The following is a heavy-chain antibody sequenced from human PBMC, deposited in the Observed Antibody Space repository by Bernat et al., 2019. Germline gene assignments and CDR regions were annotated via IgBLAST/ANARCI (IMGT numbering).Heavy chain of an antibody. V-gene: IGHV1-2*06. CDR3: AREPRRKVVPAATGQFDY. CDR2: INPNSGGT. J-gene: IGHJ4*02. CDR1: GYTFTGYY. Sequence: QVQLVQSGAEVKKPGASVQFSCKASGYTFTGYYMHWVRQAPGQGLEWMGRINPNSGGTNYAQKYKGRVTMTRDTSISTAYMELSRLRSDDTAVYYCAREPRRKVVPAATGQFDYWGQGTLVTVSS. D-gene: IGHD2-2*01.